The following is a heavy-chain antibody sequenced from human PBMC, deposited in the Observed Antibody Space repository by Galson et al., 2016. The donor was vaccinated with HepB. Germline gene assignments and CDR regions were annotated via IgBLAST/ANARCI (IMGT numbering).Heavy chain of an antibody. D-gene: IGHD1-26*01. V-gene: IGHV3-48*04. CDR2: ISSSSSTI. CDR1: VFTFSRNW. Sequence: SLRLSCAASVFTFSRNWMHWVRRPPGKGLEWVSYISSSSSTIYYADSVKGRFTISRDNAKNSLYLHMNSLRAEDTAVYYCARYRDRWELPVYWGQGTLVTVSS. CDR3: ARYRDRWELPVY. J-gene: IGHJ4*02.